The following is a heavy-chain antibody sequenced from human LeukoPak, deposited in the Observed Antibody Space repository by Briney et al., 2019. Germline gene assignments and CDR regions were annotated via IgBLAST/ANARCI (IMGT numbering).Heavy chain of an antibody. J-gene: IGHJ4*02. CDR3: AKDRRGDIVVVPAAMPDY. CDR2: ISWNSGSI. V-gene: IGHV3-9*01. CDR1: GFTFDDYA. D-gene: IGHD2-2*01. Sequence: GRSLRLSCAASGFTFDDYAMHWVRQAPGKGLEWVSGISWNSGSIGYADSVKGRFTISRDNAKNSLYLQMNSLRAEDTALYYCAKDRRGDIVVVPAAMPDYWGQGTLVTVSS.